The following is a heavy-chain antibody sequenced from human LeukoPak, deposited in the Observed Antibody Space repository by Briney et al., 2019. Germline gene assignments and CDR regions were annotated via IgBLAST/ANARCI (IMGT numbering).Heavy chain of an antibody. CDR3: ARVGVVGYYYYYMDV. J-gene: IGHJ6*03. Sequence: ASVKVSCKASGYTFTGYYMHWVRQAPGQGLEWMGWINPNSGGTNYAQKFQGRVTMTRDTSISTAYMELSRLRSDDTAVYYCARVGVVGYYYYYMDVWGKGTTVTVSS. D-gene: IGHD2-21*01. CDR1: GYTFTGYY. V-gene: IGHV1-2*02. CDR2: INPNSGGT.